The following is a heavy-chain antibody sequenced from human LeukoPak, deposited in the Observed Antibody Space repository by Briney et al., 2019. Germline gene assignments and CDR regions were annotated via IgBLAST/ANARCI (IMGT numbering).Heavy chain of an antibody. V-gene: IGHV1-69*01. CDR2: IIPIFGTA. CDR3: RLLWFGESNYYYMDV. CDR1: GGTFSSYA. Sequence: GSWVKVSCKASGGTFSSYAISWVRQAPGQGLEWMGWIIPIFGTANYAQKFQGRVTITADESTSTAYMELSSLRSEDTAVYYCRLLWFGESNYYYMDVWGKGTSVTVSS. J-gene: IGHJ6*03. D-gene: IGHD3-10*01.